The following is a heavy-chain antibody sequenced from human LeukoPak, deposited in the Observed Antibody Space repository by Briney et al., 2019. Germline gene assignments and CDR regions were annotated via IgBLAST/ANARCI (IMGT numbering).Heavy chain of an antibody. CDR3: ARDQDGDYSVNWFDP. CDR2: IYYSGST. D-gene: IGHD4-17*01. V-gene: IGHV4-59*01. Sequence: SETLSLTCTVSGGSISSYYWSWIRQPPGKGLEWIGYIYYSGSTNYNPSLKSRVTISVDTSKNQFSLKLSSVTAADTAVYYCARDQDGDYSVNWFDPWGQGTLVTVSS. J-gene: IGHJ5*02. CDR1: GGSISSYY.